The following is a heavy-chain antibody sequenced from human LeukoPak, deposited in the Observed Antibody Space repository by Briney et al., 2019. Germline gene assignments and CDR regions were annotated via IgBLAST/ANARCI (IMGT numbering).Heavy chain of an antibody. CDR3: AREGSTVIGIVVFDY. V-gene: IGHV1-18*01. D-gene: IGHD3-22*01. Sequence: ASVKVSCKASGYTFTSYGISWLRQAPGQGLEWMGWISAYNGNTNYAQKLQGRVTMTTDTSTSTAYMELRSLRSDDTAVYYCAREGSTVIGIVVFDYWGQGTLVTVSS. CDR1: GYTFTSYG. CDR2: ISAYNGNT. J-gene: IGHJ4*02.